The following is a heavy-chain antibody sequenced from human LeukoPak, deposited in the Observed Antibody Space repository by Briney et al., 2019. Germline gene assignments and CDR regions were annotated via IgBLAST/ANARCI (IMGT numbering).Heavy chain of an antibody. D-gene: IGHD3-10*01. V-gene: IGHV1-69*13. J-gene: IGHJ4*02. Sequence: SLKVSRTASVGTFSSYAISWVRQAPGQGLEWTGGIIPIFGTANYAHKFQGRVTITADESTSTAYMELSSLRSEDTAVYYCARTGSYGSGSYSHYWGQGTLVTVSS. CDR3: ARTGSYGSGSYSHY. CDR1: VGTFSSYA. CDR2: IIPIFGTA.